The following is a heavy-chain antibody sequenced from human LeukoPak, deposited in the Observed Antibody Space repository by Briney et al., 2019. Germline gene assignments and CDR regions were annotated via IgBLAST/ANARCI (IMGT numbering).Heavy chain of an antibody. J-gene: IGHJ4*02. V-gene: IGHV4-59*01. CDR1: GGSISSYY. D-gene: IGHD3-3*01. CDR2: IYYSGST. CDR3: ASHSARSRWSGYYLDY. Sequence: SETLSLTCTVSGGSISSYYWSWIRQPPGKGLEWIGYIYYSGSTNYNPSLKSRVTISVDTSKNQFSLKLSSVTAADTAVYYCASHSARSRWSGYYLDYWGQGTLVTVSS.